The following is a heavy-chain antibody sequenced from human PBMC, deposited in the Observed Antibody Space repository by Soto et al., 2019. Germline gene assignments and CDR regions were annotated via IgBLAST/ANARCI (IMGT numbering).Heavy chain of an antibody. Sequence: QVQLQESGPGLVKPSQTLSLTCTVSGGSISSGGYYWSWIRQHPGKGLEWIGYIYYSGSTYYNPSLKSRVTISVDTSKNQFSLKLSSVTAADTAVYYCARGRLRRTMDYYYGMDVWGQGTTVTVSS. V-gene: IGHV4-31*03. D-gene: IGHD4-17*01. CDR2: IYYSGST. CDR3: ARGRLRRTMDYYYGMDV. CDR1: GGSISSGGYY. J-gene: IGHJ6*02.